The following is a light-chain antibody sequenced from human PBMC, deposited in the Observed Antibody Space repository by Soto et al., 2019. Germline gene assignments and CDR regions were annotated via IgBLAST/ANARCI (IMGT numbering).Light chain of an antibody. CDR1: QSVGSSY. J-gene: IGKJ5*01. Sequence: EIVLTQSPGTLSLSPGERATLSCRASQSVGSSYLAWYQQKPGQAPRLLIYEASSRATGVPERFSGSGSGTDFTLTISRLEPEGFAVYYCKQYGISPPNTLGQGTRLEIK. CDR2: EAS. CDR3: KQYGISPPNT. V-gene: IGKV3-20*01.